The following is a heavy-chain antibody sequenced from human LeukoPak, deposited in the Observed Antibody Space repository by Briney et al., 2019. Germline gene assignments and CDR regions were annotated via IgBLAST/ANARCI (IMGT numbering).Heavy chain of an antibody. CDR2: INHSGST. CDR1: GGSISSYY. Sequence: SETLSLTCTVSGGSISSYYWSWIRQPPGKGLEWIGEINHSGSTNYNPSLKSRVTISVDTSKNQFSLKLSSVTAADTAVYYCARHMVRGVIVSRAPFDYWGQGTLVTVSS. J-gene: IGHJ4*02. D-gene: IGHD3-10*01. V-gene: IGHV4-34*01. CDR3: ARHMVRGVIVSRAPFDY.